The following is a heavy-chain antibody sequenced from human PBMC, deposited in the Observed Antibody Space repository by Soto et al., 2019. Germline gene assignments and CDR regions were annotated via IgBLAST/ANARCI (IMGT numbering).Heavy chain of an antibody. CDR1: GYTFTGYY. CDR2: INPNSGGT. V-gene: IGHV1-2*04. Sequence: ASVKVSCKASGYTFTGYYMHWVRQAPGQGLEWMGWINPNSGGTNYAQKFQGWVTMTRDTSISTAYMELSRLRSDDTAVYYCAREPTYYYDSSGYYDYWGQGTLVTVS. J-gene: IGHJ4*02. CDR3: AREPTYYYDSSGYYDY. D-gene: IGHD3-22*01.